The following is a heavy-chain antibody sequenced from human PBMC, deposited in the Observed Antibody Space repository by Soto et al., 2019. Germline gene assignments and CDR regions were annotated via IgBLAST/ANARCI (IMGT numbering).Heavy chain of an antibody. Sequence: GGSLRLSCAASGFTFSSYGMHWVRQAPGKGLEWVALISYDGSDKDYADSVKGRFTISRDNSRNTLFLQMNSLRAEDTAVYYCARDYYKYYDSSGYYRSPAYWGQGTLVTVSS. CDR2: ISYDGSDK. D-gene: IGHD3-22*01. J-gene: IGHJ4*02. CDR3: ARDYYKYYDSSGYYRSPAY. V-gene: IGHV3-30*03. CDR1: GFTFSSYG.